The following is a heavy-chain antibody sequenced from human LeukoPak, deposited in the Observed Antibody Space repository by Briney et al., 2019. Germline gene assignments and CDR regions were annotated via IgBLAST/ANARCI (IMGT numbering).Heavy chain of an antibody. CDR2: INHSGST. CDR3: ARVGGYTGVDAFDI. CDR1: GFPFSSYT. Sequence: GSLRLSCAASGFPFSSYTMNWVRQAPGKGLEWIGEINHSGSTNYNPSLKSRVTISVDTSKNQFSLKLSSLTAADTAVYYCARVGGYTGVDAFDIWGQGTMVTVSS. V-gene: IGHV4-34*01. D-gene: IGHD5-12*01. J-gene: IGHJ3*02.